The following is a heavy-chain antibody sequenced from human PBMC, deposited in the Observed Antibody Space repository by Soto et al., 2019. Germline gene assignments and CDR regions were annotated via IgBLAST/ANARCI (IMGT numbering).Heavy chain of an antibody. Sequence: SETLSLTCAVSSGSINSSNWWTWVRQPPGKGLEWIGEIYHSGSTNYNPSLKSRVTLSLDKSKNQFSLRLSSVTAADTAVYYCVRLGFLLLFGELYKGAFDYWGQGTLVTGSS. CDR2: IYHSGST. V-gene: IGHV4-4*02. D-gene: IGHD3-10*01. CDR1: SGSINSSNW. J-gene: IGHJ4*02. CDR3: VRLGFLLLFGELYKGAFDY.